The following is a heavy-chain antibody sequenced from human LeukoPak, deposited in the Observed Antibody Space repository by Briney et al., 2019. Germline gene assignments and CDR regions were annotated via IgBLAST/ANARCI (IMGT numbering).Heavy chain of an antibody. CDR1: GSTFSSYA. CDR3: ARDDKSSSWYRYYYYYGMDV. V-gene: IGHV3-30-3*01. J-gene: IGHJ6*02. Sequence: PGGSLRLSCAASGSTFSSYAMHWVRQAPGKGLEWVAVISYDGSNKYYADSVKGRFTISRDNSKNTLYLQMNSLRAEDTAVYYCARDDKSSSWYRYYYYYGMDVWGQGTTVTVSS. D-gene: IGHD6-13*01. CDR2: ISYDGSNK.